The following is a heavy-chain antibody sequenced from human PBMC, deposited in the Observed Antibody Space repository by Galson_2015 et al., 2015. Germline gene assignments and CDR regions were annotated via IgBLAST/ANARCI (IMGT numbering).Heavy chain of an antibody. Sequence: CAISGDSVSSNSAAWNWIRQSPSRGLEWLGRTYYRSKWYNDYALSVKSRITINPDTSKNQFSLQLNSVTPEDTAVYYCARERQGTPSREYSSGWFDSWGQGTLVTVS. CDR2: TYYRSKWYN. CDR3: ARERQGTPSREYSSGWFDS. V-gene: IGHV6-1*01. J-gene: IGHJ5*01. CDR1: GDSVSSNSAA. D-gene: IGHD6-19*01.